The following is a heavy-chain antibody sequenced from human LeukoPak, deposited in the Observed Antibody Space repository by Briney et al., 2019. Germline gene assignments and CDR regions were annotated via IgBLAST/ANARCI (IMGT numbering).Heavy chain of an antibody. CDR2: ISVSGNT. J-gene: IGHJ5*02. D-gene: IGHD3-10*01. CDR1: GFTLSSYA. V-gene: IGHV3-23*01. CDR3: ARYYYGSGSYDNWFDP. Sequence: GGSLRLSCAASGFTLSSYAMSWVRQAPGKGLEWVSAISVSGNTYHADSVKGRFTISRDNSKSTLYLQMNSLRAEDTAVYYCARYYYGSGSYDNWFDPWGQGTLVTVSS.